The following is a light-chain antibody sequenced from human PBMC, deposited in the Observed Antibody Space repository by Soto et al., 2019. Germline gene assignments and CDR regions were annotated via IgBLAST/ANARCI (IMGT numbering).Light chain of an antibody. CDR1: QSVLYSSNNKNY. Sequence: DIVMTQSPDSLAVSLGERATINCKSSQSVLYSSNNKNYLAWSQQKIGQPPKLLIYWASTRESGVPDRFSGSGSGTDFTLTISSLQAEDVAVYYCQQYYSTPRTFGQGTKVDIK. CDR3: QQYYSTPRT. V-gene: IGKV4-1*01. J-gene: IGKJ1*01. CDR2: WAS.